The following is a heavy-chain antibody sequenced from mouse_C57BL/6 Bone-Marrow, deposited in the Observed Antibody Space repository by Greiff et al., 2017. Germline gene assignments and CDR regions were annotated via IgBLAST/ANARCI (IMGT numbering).Heavy chain of an antibody. D-gene: IGHD2-3*01. J-gene: IGHJ3*01. CDR2: LSSGGSYT. V-gene: IGHV5-6*02. CDR3: ARRDGYPFAY. CDR1: GFTFSSYG. Sequence: EVNVVESGGDLVKPGGSLKLSCAASGFTFSSYGMSWVRQTPDKRLEWVATLSSGGSYTYSPDSVKGRFTISIDNAKNTLYLQMSSLKSEDTAMYYFARRDGYPFAYWGQGTLVTVSA.